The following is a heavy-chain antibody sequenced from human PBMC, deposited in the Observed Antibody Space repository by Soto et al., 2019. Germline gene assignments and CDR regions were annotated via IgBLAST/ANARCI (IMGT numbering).Heavy chain of an antibody. Sequence: SVKVSCKASEGTFNSYAIAWVRQAPGQGLEWMGGIIPYYNTLNYAQKFQDRVTITADDSTNTVYMELSSLRSDDTAVYFCASGASRWYPFFFDSWAQGTLVTVSS. CDR1: EGTFNSYA. CDR3: ASGASRWYPFFFDS. V-gene: IGHV1-69*13. D-gene: IGHD6-13*01. CDR2: IIPYYNTL. J-gene: IGHJ4*02.